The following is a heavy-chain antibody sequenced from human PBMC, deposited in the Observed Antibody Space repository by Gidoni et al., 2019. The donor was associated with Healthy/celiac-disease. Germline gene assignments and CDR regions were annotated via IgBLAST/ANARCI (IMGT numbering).Heavy chain of an antibody. CDR2: SYSGGRT. Sequence: LVESGGGLVQPGWSLRLSCAAAGVTDTRNFMSWVRQAPGTGLEGVSFSYSGGRTYFEDSVKGRFTISRVNSKTPLYLQLNILSAEDTAVYFFARDLLPRPGDGVVGVDYWGQGTLVTVSS. CDR1: GVTDTRNF. D-gene: IGHD3-3*01. CDR3: ARDLLPRPGDGVVGVDY. V-gene: IGHV3-66*02. J-gene: IGHJ4*02.